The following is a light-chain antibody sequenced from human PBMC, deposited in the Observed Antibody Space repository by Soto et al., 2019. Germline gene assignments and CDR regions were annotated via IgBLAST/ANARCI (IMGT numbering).Light chain of an antibody. Sequence: EIEMTQSPATLSLAPGERVTLSCRASESVSTNLAWYQQKAGQAPRLLIYAASSRATGIPDRFSGSGSGTQFSLTIRSLQPDDFATYYCQQYDYSRTFGQGTKVDI. CDR2: AAS. CDR1: ESVSTN. J-gene: IGKJ1*01. V-gene: IGKV3D-15*01. CDR3: QQYDYSRT.